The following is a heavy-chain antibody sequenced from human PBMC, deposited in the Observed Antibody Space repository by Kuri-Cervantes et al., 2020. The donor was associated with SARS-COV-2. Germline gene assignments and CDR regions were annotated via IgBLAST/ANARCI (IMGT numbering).Heavy chain of an antibody. CDR2: INHSGST. CDR1: GGSFSGYY. CDR3: ARLTRPQYQLLEGYYFDY. Sequence: SETLSLTCAVYGGSFSGYYWSWIRQPPGKGLEWIGEINHSGSTNYNPSLKSRVTISVDTSKNQFSLKLSSVTAADTAVYYCARLTRPQYQLLEGYYFDYWGQGTLVTVSS. J-gene: IGHJ4*02. D-gene: IGHD2-2*01. V-gene: IGHV4-34*01.